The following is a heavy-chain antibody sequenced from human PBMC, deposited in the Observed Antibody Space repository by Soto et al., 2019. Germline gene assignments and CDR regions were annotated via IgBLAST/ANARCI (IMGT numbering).Heavy chain of an antibody. CDR3: ASGSNYDSSGRPFDY. D-gene: IGHD3-22*01. V-gene: IGHV4-30-2*01. CDR2: IYHSGST. J-gene: IGHJ4*02. Sequence: QLQLQESGSGLVKPSQTLSLTCAVSGCSISSGGYSWSWIRQPPGKVLEWIGYIYHSGSTYYNPSLKSRVTISVDRSKNQFSLKLSSVTAADTAVYYCASGSNYDSSGRPFDYWGQGTLVTVSS. CDR1: GCSISSGGYS.